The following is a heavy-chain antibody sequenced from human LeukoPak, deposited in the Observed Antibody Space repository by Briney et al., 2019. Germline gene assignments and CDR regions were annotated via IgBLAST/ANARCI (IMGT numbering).Heavy chain of an antibody. CDR1: GYTFTSYD. Sequence: ASVKVSCKASGYTFTSYDINWVRQATGQGLEWMGWMNPNSGNTGYAQKFQGRVTMTRNTSISTAYMELSSLRSEDTAMYYCARAPEWGKSNYYYYMDVWGTGTPVTVSS. V-gene: IGHV1-8*01. D-gene: IGHD1-26*01. J-gene: IGHJ6*03. CDR3: ARAPEWGKSNYYYYMDV. CDR2: MNPNSGNT.